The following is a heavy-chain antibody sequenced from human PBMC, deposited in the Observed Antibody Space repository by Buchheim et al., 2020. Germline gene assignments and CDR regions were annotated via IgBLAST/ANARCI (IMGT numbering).Heavy chain of an antibody. Sequence: EVLLVESGGGLVQPGGSLRLSCAASGFTFSSYWMSWVRQAPGKGLEWVANIKQDGSEKYYVDSVKGRFTISRDKAKNSLYLQMNSLRAEDTAVYYCARDRMGYCTNGVCYDLDLEYYYGMDVWGQGTT. CDR1: GFTFSSYW. CDR2: IKQDGSEK. V-gene: IGHV3-7*04. J-gene: IGHJ6*02. D-gene: IGHD2-8*01. CDR3: ARDRMGYCTNGVCYDLDLEYYYGMDV.